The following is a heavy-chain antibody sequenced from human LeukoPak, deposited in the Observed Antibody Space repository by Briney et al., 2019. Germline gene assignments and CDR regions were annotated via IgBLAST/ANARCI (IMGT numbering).Heavy chain of an antibody. CDR2: IVAGNGDT. Sequence: GASVKVSCKSSGYTFTTYNLHWVRQAPGQGLEWMGWIVAGNGDTKYSQKFQDRVTITRDTSANTAYMELTSLRPEDTAVYFCARPDFNSGCAEYFHFWGQGTLITVSS. CDR3: ARPDFNSGCAEYFHF. D-gene: IGHD6-19*01. CDR1: GYTFTTYN. V-gene: IGHV1-3*01. J-gene: IGHJ1*01.